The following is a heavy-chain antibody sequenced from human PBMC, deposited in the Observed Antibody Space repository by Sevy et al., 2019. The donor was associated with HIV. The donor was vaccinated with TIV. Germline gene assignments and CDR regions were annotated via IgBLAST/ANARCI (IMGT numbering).Heavy chain of an antibody. CDR1: GYTFTENY. J-gene: IGHJ4*02. Sequence: ASVKVSCKASGYTFTENYIHWVRQAPGQGLEWMGWINPSSGGTNYAQKFQGKVTLTRDTSTSTAYMELTRLTSDDTAVYYCARVGANRGFTYGYPDYWGQGTLVTVSS. D-gene: IGHD5-18*01. V-gene: IGHV1-2*02. CDR3: ARVGANRGFTYGYPDY. CDR2: INPSSGGT.